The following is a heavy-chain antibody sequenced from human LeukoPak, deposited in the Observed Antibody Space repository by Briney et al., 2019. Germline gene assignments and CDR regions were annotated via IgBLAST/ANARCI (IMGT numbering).Heavy chain of an antibody. CDR1: GFTFSSYA. CDR2: ISGSGGST. D-gene: IGHD2-21*01. Sequence: GGSLRLSCAASGFTFSSYAMSWVRQAPGKGLEWVSAISGSGGSTYYADSVKGRFTISRDNSKNTLYLQMNSLRAEDTAVYYCATYYVGVGGRGHWGPGTLVTVSS. CDR3: ATYYVGVGGRGH. V-gene: IGHV3-23*01. J-gene: IGHJ4*02.